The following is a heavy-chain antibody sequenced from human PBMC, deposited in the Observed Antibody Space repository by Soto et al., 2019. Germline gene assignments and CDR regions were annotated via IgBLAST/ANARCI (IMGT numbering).Heavy chain of an antibody. CDR2: INRDGSVT. D-gene: IGHD2-15*01. CDR1: GFTFIDCW. V-gene: IGHV3-7*01. CDR3: VKESRSGGSW. J-gene: IGHJ4*02. Sequence: EVRLVESGGGLVQPGGSLRLSCVASGFTFIDCWMTWVRQVPGKGLEWVANINRDGSVTNYVESMGGRFTISRDNARSLVYLHMTSLRTEDTAIYHCVKESRSGGSWWGQGSLVTVSS.